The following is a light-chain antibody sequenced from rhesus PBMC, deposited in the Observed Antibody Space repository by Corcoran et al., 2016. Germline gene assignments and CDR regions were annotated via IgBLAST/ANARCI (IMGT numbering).Light chain of an antibody. CDR2: YGS. V-gene: IGKV2-60*01. CDR3: MQALQTPFT. J-gene: IGKJ3*01. CDR1: QSLLSSNVYKY. Sequence: DIVMTQTPLSLPVTLGEPASISCRSSQSLLSSNVYKYLNWYLNKPVQSPQLLIYYGSNRASRVPDRFIGSGSGTGLTLKISRVEAEDVGVYYCMQALQTPFTFGPGTKLDIK.